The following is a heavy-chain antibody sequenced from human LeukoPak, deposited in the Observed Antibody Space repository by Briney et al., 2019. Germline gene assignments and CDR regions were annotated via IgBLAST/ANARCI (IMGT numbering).Heavy chain of an antibody. CDR2: ISGSGSST. D-gene: IGHD2-2*01. J-gene: IGHJ5*02. Sequence: GGSLRLSCAASGFTFSTYAMSWVRQAPGKGLEWVSTISGSGSSTYYADSVKGRFTVSRDSSKNTLYLQMNSLRAEDTAVYYCAKSGVPAAMSWFDPWGQGTLVTVSS. CDR1: GFTFSTYA. CDR3: AKSGVPAAMSWFDP. V-gene: IGHV3-23*01.